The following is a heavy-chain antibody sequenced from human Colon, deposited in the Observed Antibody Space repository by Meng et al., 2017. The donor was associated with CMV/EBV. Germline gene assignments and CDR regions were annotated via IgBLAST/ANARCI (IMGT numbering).Heavy chain of an antibody. CDR1: GASVNSDNNY. Sequence: CTVSGASVNSDNNYWSWIRQPPGKGLEFIGYVYYSGSTNYNPFFKGRVTISIDTSKNQFSLKLTSVTAADTAIYYCTRGNTALWDNDHWGQGTLVTVSS. CDR2: VYYSGST. V-gene: IGHV4-61*01. D-gene: IGHD3-16*01. CDR3: TRGNTALWDNDH. J-gene: IGHJ4*02.